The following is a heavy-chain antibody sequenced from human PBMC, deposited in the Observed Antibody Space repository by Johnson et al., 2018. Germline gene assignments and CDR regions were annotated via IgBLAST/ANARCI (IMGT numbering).Heavy chain of an antibody. CDR3: AGVYYDSSGVPEYVQH. CDR1: GGTFSSYA. D-gene: IGHD3-22*01. J-gene: IGHJ1*01. CDR2: IIPIFGTA. V-gene: IGHV1-69*12. Sequence: VQLVQSGAEVKKPGSSVKVSCKASGGTFSSYAISWVRQAPGQGLEWMGGIIPIFGTANYAQKFQGRVTITADESTRTAYMELSSLRSEDTAVYYCAGVYYDSSGVPEYVQHWCQGTLVTVSS.